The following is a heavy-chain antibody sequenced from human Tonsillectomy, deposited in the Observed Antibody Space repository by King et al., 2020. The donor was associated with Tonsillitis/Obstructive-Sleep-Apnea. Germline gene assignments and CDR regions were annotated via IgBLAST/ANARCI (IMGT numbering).Heavy chain of an antibody. D-gene: IGHD2/OR15-2a*01. V-gene: IGHV4-59*01. J-gene: IGHJ4*02. CDR3: ARGPPRAPYLYYFDY. CDR1: GGSISSYY. Sequence: QLQESGPGLVKPSETLSLTCTVSGGSISSYYWSWIRQPPGRGREWIGYIYYSGSTNYNPSLKSRVTISVDTSKNQFSLKLSSVTAADTAVYYCARGPPRAPYLYYFDYWGQATLVTVSS. CDR2: IYYSGST.